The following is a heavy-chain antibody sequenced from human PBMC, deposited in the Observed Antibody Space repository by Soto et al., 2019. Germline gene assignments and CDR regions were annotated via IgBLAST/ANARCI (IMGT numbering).Heavy chain of an antibody. CDR3: ATNSQEIAAAGGTHTYYYYGMDV. D-gene: IGHD6-13*01. Sequence: SVKVSCKASGYAFSCYYMHWVRQAPGQGLEWMGWINPNSGVTNYAQKFQGWVTMTRDTSISTAYMELSRLRSDDTAVYYCATNSQEIAAAGGTHTYYYYGMDVWGQGTTVTVSS. V-gene: IGHV1-2*04. CDR1: GYAFSCYY. J-gene: IGHJ6*02. CDR2: INPNSGVT.